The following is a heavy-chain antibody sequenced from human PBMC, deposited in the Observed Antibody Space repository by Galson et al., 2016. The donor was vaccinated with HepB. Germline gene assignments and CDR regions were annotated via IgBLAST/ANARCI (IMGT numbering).Heavy chain of an antibody. V-gene: IGHV3-30*04. Sequence: SLRLSCAASGFTFSSYAMHWVRQAPGKGLEWVAVISYDGSNQYYADSVKGRFTISRDNSKNTLYLQMNSLRAEDTALYFCAKDRLADRSAWEGESNYYYYGMDVWGQGTTVTVSS. CDR2: ISYDGSNQ. CDR3: AKDRLADRSAWEGESNYYYYGMDV. D-gene: IGHD3-22*01. J-gene: IGHJ6*02. CDR1: GFTFSSYA.